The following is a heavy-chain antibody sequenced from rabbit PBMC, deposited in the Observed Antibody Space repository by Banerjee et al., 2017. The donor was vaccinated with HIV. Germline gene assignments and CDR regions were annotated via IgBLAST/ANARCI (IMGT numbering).Heavy chain of an antibody. Sequence: QEQLEESGGGLVKPEGSLTLTCKASGFSFSDRDVMCWVRQAPGKGLEWIACINTATGKAVYASWAKGRFTISKTSSTTVTLQMTSLTAADTATYFCARDLAAWNSGSYAFNLWGPGTLVTVS. V-gene: IGHV1S45*01. CDR3: ARDLAAWNSGSYAFNL. D-gene: IGHD1-1*01. J-gene: IGHJ4*01. CDR2: INTATGKA. CDR1: GFSFSDRDV.